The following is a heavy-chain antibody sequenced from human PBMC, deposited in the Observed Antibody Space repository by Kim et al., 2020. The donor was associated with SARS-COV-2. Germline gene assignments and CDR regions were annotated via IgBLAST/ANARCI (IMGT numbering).Heavy chain of an antibody. CDR1: GFTFSSYG. CDR2: IWYDGSNK. D-gene: IGHD3-10*01. CDR3: ARDGYYGSGSYYTYYFDY. J-gene: IGHJ4*02. V-gene: IGHV3-33*01. Sequence: GGSLRLSCAASGFTFSSYGMHWVRQAPGKGLEWVAVIWYDGSNKYYADSVKGRFTISRDNSKNTLYLQMNSLRAEDTAVYYCARDGYYGSGSYYTYYFDYWGQGYLVTVSS.